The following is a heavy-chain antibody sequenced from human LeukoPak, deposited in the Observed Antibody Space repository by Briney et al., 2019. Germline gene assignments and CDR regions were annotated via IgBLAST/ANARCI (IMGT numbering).Heavy chain of an antibody. D-gene: IGHD3-9*01. J-gene: IGHJ6*03. CDR3: AKETPYYDILTGSPYYYYMDV. V-gene: IGHV3-30*02. Sequence: GGSLRLSCAASGFTFSSYGMHWVRQAPGKGLGWVAFIRYDGSNKYYADSVKGRFTISRDNSKNTPYLQMNSLRAEDTAVYYCAKETPYYDILTGSPYYYYMDVWGKGTTVTISS. CDR1: GFTFSSYG. CDR2: IRYDGSNK.